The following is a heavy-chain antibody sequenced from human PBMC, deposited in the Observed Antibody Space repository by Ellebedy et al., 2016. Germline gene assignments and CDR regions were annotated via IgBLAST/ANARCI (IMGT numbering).Heavy chain of an antibody. CDR2: IYYSGST. V-gene: IGHV4-61*01. D-gene: IGHD1-26*01. J-gene: IGHJ4*02. CDR1: GGSVSSGSHY. Sequence: SETLSLTXSVSGGSVSSGSHYWSWIRQPPGKGLEWIGYIYYSGSTKYNPSLQSRVTISVDTSKNQFSLKLSSVTAADTAVYYCARGGGTFDYWGQGTPVTVSS. CDR3: ARGGGTFDY.